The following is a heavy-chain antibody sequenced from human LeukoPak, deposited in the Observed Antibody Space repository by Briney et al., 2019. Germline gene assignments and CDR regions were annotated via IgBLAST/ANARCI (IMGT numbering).Heavy chain of an antibody. D-gene: IGHD3-9*01. CDR2: VSGSGGST. CDR3: AKRGVTGYKEAFDY. Sequence: GGSLRLSCAASGFTFSSYSMNWFRQAPGKGLEWVSAVSGSGGSTYYADSVEGRFTISRDNSKNTLHLQMNSLRAEDTAVYYCAKRGVTGYKEAFDYWGQGTLVTVSS. J-gene: IGHJ4*02. CDR1: GFTFSSYS. V-gene: IGHV3-23*01.